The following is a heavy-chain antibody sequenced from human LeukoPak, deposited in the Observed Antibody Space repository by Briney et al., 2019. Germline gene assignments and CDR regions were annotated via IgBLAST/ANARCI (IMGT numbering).Heavy chain of an antibody. CDR3: ARYIVSYPHDAFDI. J-gene: IGHJ3*02. D-gene: IGHD1-26*01. Sequence: SETLSLTCTVSGGSISSYNWSWIWQPPGKGLEWIGDIYYSGSTSYNPSLKSRVTISVDTSKKQFSLKLSSVTAADTAFYYCARYIVSYPHDAFDIWGQGTMVTVSS. CDR2: IYYSGST. CDR1: GGSISSYN. V-gene: IGHV4-59*01.